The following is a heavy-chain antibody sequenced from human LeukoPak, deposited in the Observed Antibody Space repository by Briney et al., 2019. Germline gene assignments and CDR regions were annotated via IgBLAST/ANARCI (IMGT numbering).Heavy chain of an antibody. Sequence: PGGSLRLSCAASGCTFSSYWMSWVRQAPGKGLEWVANIKQDGSEKYYVDSVKGRFTISRDNAKNSLYLQMNSLRAEDTAVYYCARDLIVVVPAASDVWGKGTTVTASS. CDR3: ARDLIVVVPAASDV. D-gene: IGHD2-2*01. V-gene: IGHV3-7*01. J-gene: IGHJ6*04. CDR1: GCTFSSYW. CDR2: IKQDGSEK.